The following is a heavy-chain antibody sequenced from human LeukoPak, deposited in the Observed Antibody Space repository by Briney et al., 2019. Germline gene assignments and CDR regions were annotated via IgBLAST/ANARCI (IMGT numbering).Heavy chain of an antibody. V-gene: IGHV3-23*01. CDR2: ISGSGGST. J-gene: IGHJ4*02. CDR1: GFTFSSYA. D-gene: IGHD3-10*01. CDR3: AKDLMVQGVIITPLFDY. Sequence: GGSLRLSCAASGFTFSSYAMSWVRQAPGRGLEWASAISGSGGSTYYADSVKGRFTISRDNSKNTLYLQMNSLRAEDTAVYYCAKDLMVQGVIITPLFDYWGQGTLVTVSS.